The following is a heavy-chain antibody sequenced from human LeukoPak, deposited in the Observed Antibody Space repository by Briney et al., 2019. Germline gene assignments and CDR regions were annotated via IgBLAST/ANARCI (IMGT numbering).Heavy chain of an antibody. J-gene: IGHJ4*02. CDR3: AKGPLPRIDY. Sequence: PGGSLRLSCAASGFTFDDYGMSWVRQAPGKGLEWVSAINSNGGSTYYADSVKGRFTISRDNSKNTLYLQINSLRAEDTAVYYCAKGPLPRIDYWGQGTLVTVSS. V-gene: IGHV3-23*01. CDR2: INSNGGST. CDR1: GFTFDDYG.